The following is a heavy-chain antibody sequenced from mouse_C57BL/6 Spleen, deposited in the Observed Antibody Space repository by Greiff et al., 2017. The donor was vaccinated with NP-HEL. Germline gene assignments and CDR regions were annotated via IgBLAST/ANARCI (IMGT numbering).Heavy chain of an antibody. Sequence: VQVVESGAELARPGASVKMSCKASGYTFTSYTMHWVKQRPGQGLEWIGYINPSSGYTKYNQKFKDKATLTADKSSSTAYMQLSSLTSEDSAVYYCARSYSNYFDYWGKGTTLTVSS. V-gene: IGHV1-4*01. CDR3: ARSYSNYFDY. CDR1: GYTFTSYT. D-gene: IGHD2-5*01. CDR2: INPSSGYT. J-gene: IGHJ2*01.